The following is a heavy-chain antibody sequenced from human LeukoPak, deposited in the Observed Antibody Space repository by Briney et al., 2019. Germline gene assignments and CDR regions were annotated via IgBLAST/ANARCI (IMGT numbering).Heavy chain of an antibody. CDR2: FDPEDGET. CDR3: VKIPVVRGTIIDFDF. CDR1: GYTLTELS. Sequence: GASVKVSCKVSGYTLTELSMHWVRQAPGKGLEWMGGFDPEDGETIYAQKFQGKVTMTEDTSTDTAYMELSSLRSEDTAAYYCVKIPVVRGTIIDFDFWGQGTLVTVSS. J-gene: IGHJ4*02. D-gene: IGHD3-10*01. V-gene: IGHV1-24*01.